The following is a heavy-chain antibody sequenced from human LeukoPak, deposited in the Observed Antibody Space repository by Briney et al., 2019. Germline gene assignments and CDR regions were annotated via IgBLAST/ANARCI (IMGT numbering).Heavy chain of an antibody. CDR1: GGSISSGSYY. CDR3: ASAGSFDAFDI. CDR2: IYTSGST. D-gene: IGHD6-25*01. J-gene: IGHJ3*02. V-gene: IGHV4-61*02. Sequence: PSQTLSLTCTGSGGSISSGSYYWSWIRQPAGKGLEWIGRIYTSGSTNYNPSLKSRVTISVDTSKNQFSLKLSSVTAADTAVYYCASAGSFDAFDIWGQGTMVTVSS.